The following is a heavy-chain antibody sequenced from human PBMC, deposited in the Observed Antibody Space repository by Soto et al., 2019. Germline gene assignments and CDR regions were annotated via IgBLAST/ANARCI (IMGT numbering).Heavy chain of an antibody. CDR2: IFYSGNT. CDR3: ARTGRIAIFGVVTEFDP. V-gene: IGHV4-39*01. D-gene: IGHD3-3*01. CDR1: GDSIGGSNFY. J-gene: IGHJ5*02. Sequence: SETLSLTCTVSGDSIGGSNFYWGWLRQPPGKGLEWIGSIFYSGNTYYDPSLKSRVIMSVDTSKNQLSLRLNSVTAADTAVYYCARTGRIAIFGVVTEFDPWGQGTVVTVSS.